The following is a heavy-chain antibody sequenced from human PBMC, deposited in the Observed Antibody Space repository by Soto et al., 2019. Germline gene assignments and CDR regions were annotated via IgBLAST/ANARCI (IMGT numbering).Heavy chain of an antibody. J-gene: IGHJ3*02. V-gene: IGHV3-11*06. D-gene: IGHD3-9*01. CDR2: ISGSSSYT. CDR1: RFTFSDYY. Sequence: QVQLVESGGGLVKPGGSLRLSCAASRFTFSDYYMSWIRQAPGKGLEWVSYISGSSSYTKYADSVKGRFTISRDNARNSLYLQMNSLRVEDTAVYFCARSERKYASSGYYYAFDIWGQGTLVTVSS. CDR3: ARSERKYASSGYYYAFDI.